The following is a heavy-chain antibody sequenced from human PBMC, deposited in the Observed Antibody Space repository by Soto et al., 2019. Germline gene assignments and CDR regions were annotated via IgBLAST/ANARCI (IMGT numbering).Heavy chain of an antibody. D-gene: IGHD3-10*01. J-gene: IGHJ6*02. CDR2: IGTAGDT. CDR3: ARAGFHYYGSGSYYRTYYYYGMDV. CDR1: GFTFSSYD. V-gene: IGHV3-13*01. Sequence: GGSLRLSCAASGFTFSSYDMHWVRQATGKGLEWVSAIGTAGDTYYPGSVKGRFTISRENAKNSLYLQMNSLRAGDTAVYYCARAGFHYYGSGSYYRTYYYYGMDVWGQGTTVTVSS.